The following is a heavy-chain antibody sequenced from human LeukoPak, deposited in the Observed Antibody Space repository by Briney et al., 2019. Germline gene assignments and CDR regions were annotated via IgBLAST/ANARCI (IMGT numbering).Heavy chain of an antibody. D-gene: IGHD2-15*01. CDR2: ISYDGSNK. CDR3: ARVPCSGGSCYSLS. V-gene: IGHV3-30-3*01. CDR1: GFTFSSYA. J-gene: IGHJ4*02. Sequence: GGSLRLSCAASGFTFSSYAMHWVRQAPGKGLEWVAVISYDGSNKYYADSVKGRFTISRDNSKNTLYLQMNSLRAEDTAVYYCARVPCSGGSCYSLSWGQGTLVTVSS.